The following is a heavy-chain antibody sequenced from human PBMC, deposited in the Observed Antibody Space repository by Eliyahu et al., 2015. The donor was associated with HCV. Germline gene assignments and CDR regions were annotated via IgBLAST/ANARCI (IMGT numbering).Heavy chain of an antibody. J-gene: IGHJ4*02. CDR2: IYYSGST. V-gene: IGHV4-39*01. D-gene: IGHD6-19*01. CDR3: ARCRRWAVAGKKYYLDY. CDR1: GGSIXSSSYY. Sequence: QLQLQESGPGLVKPSETLSLTCTXSGGSIXSSSYYWXWIRQPPGKGLEWIGSIYYSGSTXYNPSLKSRVTISVDTSKNQFSLKLSSVTAADTAVYYCARCRRWAVAGKKYYLDYWGQGTMVTVSA.